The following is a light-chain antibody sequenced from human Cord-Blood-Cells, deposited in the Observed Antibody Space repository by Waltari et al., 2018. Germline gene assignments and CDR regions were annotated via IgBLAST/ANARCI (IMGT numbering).Light chain of an antibody. J-gene: IGKJ2*01. CDR3: QQSYSRT. CDR2: AAS. Sequence: DDQKTQSQHSLSASVGVSVTITCRASQSISSYLNWYQQKPGKAPKLLIYAASSLQSGVPSRFSGSGSGTDFTLTISSLQPEDFATYYCQQSYSRTFGQGTKLEIK. CDR1: QSISSY. V-gene: IGKV1-39*01.